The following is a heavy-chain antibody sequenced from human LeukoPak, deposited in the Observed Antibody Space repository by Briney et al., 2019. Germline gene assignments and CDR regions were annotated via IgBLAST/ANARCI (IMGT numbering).Heavy chain of an antibody. V-gene: IGHV4-4*07. CDR1: GGSIGHYY. CDR3: AKYSGSHSD. D-gene: IGHD1-26*01. J-gene: IGHJ4*02. CDR2: IYVSGNT. Sequence: SETLSLTCTVSGGSIGHYYWTWIRQPAGKGLEWIGRIYVSGNTNYNPSLKSRVTMSLDTSKNQSSLELGSVTAADTAVYYCAKYSGSHSDWGQGTLVTVSA.